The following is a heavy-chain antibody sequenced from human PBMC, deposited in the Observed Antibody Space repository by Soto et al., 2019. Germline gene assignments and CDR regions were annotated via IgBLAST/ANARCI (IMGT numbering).Heavy chain of an antibody. D-gene: IGHD1-1*01. CDR3: ARGQVRNWNYFYY. CDR1: GYTFTSYA. CDR2: INAGNGNT. V-gene: IGHV1-3*01. J-gene: IGHJ4*02. Sequence: ASVKVSCKASGYTFTSYAMHWVRQAPGQRLEWMGWINAGNGNTKYSQKFQGRVTITRDTSASTAYMELSSLRSEDTAVYYCARGQVRNWNYFYYWGQGTLVTVSS.